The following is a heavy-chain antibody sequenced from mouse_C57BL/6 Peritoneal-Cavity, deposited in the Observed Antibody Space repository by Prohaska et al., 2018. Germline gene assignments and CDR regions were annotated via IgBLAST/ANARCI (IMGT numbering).Heavy chain of an antibody. J-gene: IGHJ2*01. V-gene: IGHV6-3*01. Sequence: EVKLEESGGGLVQPGGSMKLSCVASGFTFSNYWMNWVRQSPEKGLEWVAQIRLKSDNYATHYAESGKGRLTISRDESKSSVYLQMNNLRAEDTGIYYCTSLPYFDYWGQGTTLTVSS. CDR1: GFTFSNYW. CDR2: IRLKSDNYAT. D-gene: IGHD2-1*01. CDR3: TSLPYFDY.